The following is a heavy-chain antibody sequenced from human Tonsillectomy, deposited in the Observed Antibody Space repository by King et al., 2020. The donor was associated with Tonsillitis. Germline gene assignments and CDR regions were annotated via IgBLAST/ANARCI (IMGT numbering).Heavy chain of an antibody. CDR3: TTNYYDSSDYYYAY. CDR2: IKSKTDGGTT. J-gene: IGHJ4*02. V-gene: IGHV3-15*01. CDR1: GFTFNNAW. D-gene: IGHD3-22*01. Sequence: EVQLVESGGGLVKPGGSLRLSCVGSGFTFNNAWMSWVRQAPGKGLEWVGRIKSKTDGGTTDYVAPVKGRFIISRDDSKNTLYLQMNSLKTEDTAVYYCTTNYYDSSDYYYAYWGQGTLVTVSS.